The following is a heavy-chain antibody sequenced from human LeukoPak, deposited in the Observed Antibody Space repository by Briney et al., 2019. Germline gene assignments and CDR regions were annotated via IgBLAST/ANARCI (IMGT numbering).Heavy chain of an antibody. D-gene: IGHD2/OR15-2a*01. CDR3: ARDRKLYAV. Sequence: GGSLRLSCVGSGFTFSSYWMSWVRQAPGKGLEWVANIRQDGYEKYYGDSVKGRITISRDNAKNTLYLQVNSLRTEDTAVYYCARDRKLYAVWGQGTLVTVSS. CDR2: IRQDGYEK. V-gene: IGHV3-7*03. CDR1: GFTFSSYW. J-gene: IGHJ4*02.